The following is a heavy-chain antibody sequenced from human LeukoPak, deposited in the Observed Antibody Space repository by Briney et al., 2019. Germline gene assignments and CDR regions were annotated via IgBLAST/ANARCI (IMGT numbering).Heavy chain of an antibody. J-gene: IGHJ4*02. CDR3: ARTGGRHNYDFWSGYYRGGFYFDY. CDR1: GGSISSYY. V-gene: IGHV4-59*12. D-gene: IGHD3-3*01. Sequence: PSETLSLTCTVSGGSISSYYWSWIRQPPGKGLEWIGYIYYSGSTNYNPSLKSRVTISVDTSKNQFSLKLSSVTAADTAVYYCARTGGRHNYDFWSGYYRGGFYFDYWGQGTLVTVSS. CDR2: IYYSGST.